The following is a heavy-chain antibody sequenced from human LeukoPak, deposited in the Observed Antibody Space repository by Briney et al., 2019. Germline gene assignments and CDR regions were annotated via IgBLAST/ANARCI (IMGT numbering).Heavy chain of an antibody. D-gene: IGHD1-1*01. CDR2: IKHRENT. CDR3: AREGLTNASNPLAY. Sequence: PSETLSLTCAVYGGSFSAYHWTWIRQPPGKGLEWIGEIKHRENTNYSPSLKSRVTISLDTSKNQISLKLSSVTAADTAVYYCAREGLTNASNPLAYWGQGSLVIVSS. V-gene: IGHV4-34*01. CDR1: GGSFSAYH. J-gene: IGHJ4*02.